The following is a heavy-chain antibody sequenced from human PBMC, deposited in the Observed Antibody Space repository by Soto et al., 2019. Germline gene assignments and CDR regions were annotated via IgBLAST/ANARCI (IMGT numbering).Heavy chain of an antibody. CDR1: GFTFSSYG. V-gene: IGHV3-30*18. CDR3: AKEEGPDPHSHFDY. Sequence: PGGSLRLSCAASGFTFSSYGMHWVRQAPGKGLEWVAVISYDGSNKYYADSVKGRFTISRDNSKNTLYLQMNSLRAEDTAVYYCAKEEGPDPHSHFDYWGQGTLVTVSS. J-gene: IGHJ4*02. CDR2: ISYDGSNK.